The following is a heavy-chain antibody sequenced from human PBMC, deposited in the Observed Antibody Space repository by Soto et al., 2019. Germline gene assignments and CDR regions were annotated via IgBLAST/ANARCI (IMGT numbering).Heavy chain of an antibody. CDR3: ARDHDSHPHPTYYYYYYCMDV. CDR2: IIPIFGTA. D-gene: IGHD3-22*01. CDR1: GGTFSSYA. Sequence: GASVKVSCKASGGTFSSYAISWVRQAPGQGLEWMGGIIPIFGTANYAQKFQGRVTITADESTSTAYMELSSLRSEDTAVYYCARDHDSHPHPTYYYYYYCMDVWGKGTKVTAPQ. V-gene: IGHV1-69*13. J-gene: IGHJ6*04.